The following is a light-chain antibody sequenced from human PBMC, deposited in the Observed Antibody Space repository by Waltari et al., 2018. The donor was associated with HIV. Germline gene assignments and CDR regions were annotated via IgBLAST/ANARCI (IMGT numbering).Light chain of an antibody. CDR1: QAIRDD. CDR2: TAS. V-gene: IGKV1-6*01. Sequence: AIQMTQSPSSLSASVGDRVHITCRASQAIRDDLSWYQQQPGKAPRLLIYTASSLQSGVPSRFSGSGSGTEFTLSISSLQPEDSATYYCLQDYNYPYTFGQGTKLEIK. J-gene: IGKJ2*01. CDR3: LQDYNYPYT.